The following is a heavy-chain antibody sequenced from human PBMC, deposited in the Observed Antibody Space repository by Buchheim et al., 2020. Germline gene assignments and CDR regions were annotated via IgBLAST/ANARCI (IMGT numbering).Heavy chain of an antibody. D-gene: IGHD3-3*01. CDR1: GFTFSSYW. J-gene: IGHJ6*02. CDR3: ARDRYYDFWSGYYTGYYYYGMDV. CDR2: IKQDGSEK. V-gene: IGHV3-7*04. Sequence: EVQLVESGGGLVQPGGSVRLSCAASGFTFSSYWMSWVRQAPGKGLEWVANIKQDGSEKYYVDSVKGRFTISRDNAKNSLYLQMNSLRAEDTAVYYCARDRYYDFWSGYYTGYYYYGMDVWGQGTT.